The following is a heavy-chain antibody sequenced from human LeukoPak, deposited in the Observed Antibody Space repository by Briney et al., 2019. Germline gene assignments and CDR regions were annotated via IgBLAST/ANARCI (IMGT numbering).Heavy chain of an antibody. CDR3: ARRYSGYDLSEYFDY. CDR1: GGSISSSSYY. CDR2: IYYSGST. D-gene: IGHD5-12*01. Sequence: SETLSLTCTVSGGSISSSSYYWGWFPHPQGKGLKWIGSIYYSGSTYYNPSLKSRVTISVDTSKNQFSLKLSSVTAADTAVYYCARRYSGYDLSEYFDYWGQGTLVTVSS. V-gene: IGHV4-39*01. J-gene: IGHJ4*02.